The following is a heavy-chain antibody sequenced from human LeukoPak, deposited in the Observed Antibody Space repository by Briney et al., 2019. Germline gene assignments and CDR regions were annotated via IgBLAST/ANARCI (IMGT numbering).Heavy chain of an antibody. CDR2: MNWNGGST. CDR1: GFTFDDCV. CDR3: AKGGYYDLDAFDI. V-gene: IGHV3-20*04. Sequence: GGSLRLSCAASGFTFDDCVMSWVREAPGKGLECVWSMNWNGGSTGYADSVKGRFTISRDNAKNSLYLQMNSLRAEDTALHYCAKGGYYDLDAFDIWGQGAMVTVSS. J-gene: IGHJ3*02. D-gene: IGHD1-26*01.